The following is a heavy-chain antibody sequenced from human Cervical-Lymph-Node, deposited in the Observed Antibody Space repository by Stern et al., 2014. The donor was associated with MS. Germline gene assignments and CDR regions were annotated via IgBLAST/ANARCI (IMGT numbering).Heavy chain of an antibody. CDR2: IWSDGSNK. CDR1: GFTFSNYG. Sequence: QVQLVQSGGGVVQPGTSLRLPCAASGFTFSNYGMHWVRQAPGKGLEWVAVIWSDGSNKYYADSVKGRFTISRDNSKNTLYLQMNSLRAEDTAVYYCARETAYYYDTSGYLKDYYGMDFWGQGTTVTVSS. V-gene: IGHV3-33*01. CDR3: ARETAYYYDTSGYLKDYYGMDF. D-gene: IGHD3-22*01. J-gene: IGHJ6*02.